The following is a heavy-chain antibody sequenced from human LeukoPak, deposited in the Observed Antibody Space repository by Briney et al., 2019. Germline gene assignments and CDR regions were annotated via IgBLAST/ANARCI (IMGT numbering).Heavy chain of an antibody. CDR3: ARAYYYDSSTPPPRGWFDP. Sequence: ASVKVSCKASGYTFTGYYMHWVRQAPGQGLEWMGIINPSGGSTSYAQKFQGRVTMTRDTSTSTVYMELSSLRSEDTAVYYCARAYYYDSSTPPPRGWFDPWGQGTLVTVSS. CDR2: INPSGGST. CDR1: GYTFTGYY. D-gene: IGHD3-22*01. V-gene: IGHV1-46*01. J-gene: IGHJ5*02.